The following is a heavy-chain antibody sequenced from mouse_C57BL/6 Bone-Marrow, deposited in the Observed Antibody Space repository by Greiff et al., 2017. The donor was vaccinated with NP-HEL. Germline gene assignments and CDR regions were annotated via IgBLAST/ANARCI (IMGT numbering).Heavy chain of an antibody. Sequence: VQLQQPGAELVRPGTSVKLSCKASGYTFTSYWMHWVKQRPGQGLEWIGVIDPSDSYTNYNQKFKGKATLTVDTSSSTAYMQLSSLTSEDSAVYYCVSLNYYGSSLYWYFDVWGTGTTVTVSS. V-gene: IGHV1-59*01. CDR3: VSLNYYGSSLYWYFDV. CDR2: IDPSDSYT. CDR1: GYTFTSYW. D-gene: IGHD1-1*01. J-gene: IGHJ1*03.